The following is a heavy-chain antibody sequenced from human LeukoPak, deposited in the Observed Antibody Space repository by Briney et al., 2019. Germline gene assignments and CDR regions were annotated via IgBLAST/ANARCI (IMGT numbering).Heavy chain of an antibody. V-gene: IGHV4-59*08. CDR3: AREQSHEDIVVVPAAMRDGAFDY. J-gene: IGHJ4*02. D-gene: IGHD2-2*01. CDR1: GASISSSS. CDR2: IYYSGST. Sequence: SETLSLTCTVSGASISSSSWNWIRQPPGKGLEWIGRIYYSGSTNYNPSLKGRVTMSVDTSKNQFSLKLSSVTAADTAVYYCAREQSHEDIVVVPAAMRDGAFDYWGQGTLVTVSS.